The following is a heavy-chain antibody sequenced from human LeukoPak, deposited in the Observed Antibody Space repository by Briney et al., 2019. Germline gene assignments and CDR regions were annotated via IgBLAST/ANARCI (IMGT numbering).Heavy chain of an antibody. CDR1: GGSISSSSYY. Sequence: PSETLSLTCTVSGGSISSSSYYWGWIRQPPGKGLEWIGSIYYSGSTYYNPSLKSRVTISVDTSKNQFSLKLTSVAAADTAVYYCARRSAYYDSSGYYYLYYFDYWGQGTLVTVSS. D-gene: IGHD3-22*01. CDR3: ARRSAYYDSSGYYYLYYFDY. CDR2: IYYSGST. V-gene: IGHV4-39*07. J-gene: IGHJ4*02.